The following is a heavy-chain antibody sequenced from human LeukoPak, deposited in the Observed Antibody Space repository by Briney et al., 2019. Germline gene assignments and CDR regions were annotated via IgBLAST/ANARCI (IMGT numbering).Heavy chain of an antibody. J-gene: IGHJ4*02. Sequence: GASVKVSCKASGYTFTSYYMHWVRQAPGQGLEWMGIINPSGGSTSYAQKFQGRVTMTRDTSTSTVYMELSSLRSEDTAVYYCARDKYFGGAYCGGDCYYPRHGSFDYWGQGTLVTVSS. V-gene: IGHV1-46*01. CDR3: ARDKYFGGAYCGGDCYYPRHGSFDY. CDR2: INPSGGST. CDR1: GYTFTSYY. D-gene: IGHD2-21*02.